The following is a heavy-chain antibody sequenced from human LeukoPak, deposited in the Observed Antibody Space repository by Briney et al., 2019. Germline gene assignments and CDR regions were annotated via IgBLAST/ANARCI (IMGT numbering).Heavy chain of an antibody. J-gene: IGHJ3*02. V-gene: IGHV1-2*02. Sequence: ASVKVSCKASGYTFTGYYMHWGRQAPGQGLEWMGWINPNSGGTNYAQKFQGRVTMTRDTSISTAYMELSRLRSDDTAVYYCASNYCSSTSCSDAFDIWGQGTMVTVSS. CDR2: INPNSGGT. CDR3: ASNYCSSTSCSDAFDI. CDR1: GYTFTGYY. D-gene: IGHD2-2*01.